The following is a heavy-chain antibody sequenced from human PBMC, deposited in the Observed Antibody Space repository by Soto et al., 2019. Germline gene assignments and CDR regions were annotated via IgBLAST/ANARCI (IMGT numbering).Heavy chain of an antibody. V-gene: IGHV4-61*01. J-gene: IGHJ3*02. CDR2: IYYSGST. Sequence: TSETLSLTCTVSGGSVSSGSYYWSWIRQPPGKGLEWIGYIYYSGSTNYNPSLKSRVTISVDTSKNQFSLKLSSVTAADTAVYYCVRDGSEYTKEWRAFDIWGQGTMVTVSS. CDR3: VRDGSEYTKEWRAFDI. CDR1: GGSVSSGSYY. D-gene: IGHD2-15*01.